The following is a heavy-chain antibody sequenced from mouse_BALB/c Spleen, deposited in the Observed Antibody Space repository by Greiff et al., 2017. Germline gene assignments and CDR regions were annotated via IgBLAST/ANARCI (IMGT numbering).Heavy chain of an antibody. D-gene: IGHD2-3*01. CDR2: IYPGDGDT. Sequence: VKVVESGAELVRPGSSVKISCKASGYAFSSYWMNWVKQRPGQGLEWIGQIYPGDGDTNYNGKFKGKATLTADKSSSTAYMQLSSLTSEDSAVYFCARDGFYAMDYWGQGTSVTVSS. CDR1: GYAFSSYW. V-gene: IGHV1-80*01. CDR3: ARDGFYAMDY. J-gene: IGHJ4*01.